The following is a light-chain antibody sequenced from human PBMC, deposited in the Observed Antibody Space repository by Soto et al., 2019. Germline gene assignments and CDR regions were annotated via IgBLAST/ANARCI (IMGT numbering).Light chain of an antibody. V-gene: IGKV2D-29*02. Sequence: DVVMTQTPLSLSVAPGQPVSISCQSSQSLLHITGETFLFWYLQKPGQSPQXLIYEVSTRVSGVPDRFSGSGSGTDFTLEISRVETDDVGMYYCMQSTQLPPTFGQGTRLEIK. CDR3: MQSTQLPPT. CDR1: QSLLHITGETF. J-gene: IGKJ5*01. CDR2: EVS.